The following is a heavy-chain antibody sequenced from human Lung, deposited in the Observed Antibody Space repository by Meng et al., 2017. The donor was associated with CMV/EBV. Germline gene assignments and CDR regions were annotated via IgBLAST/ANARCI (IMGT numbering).Heavy chain of an antibody. V-gene: IGHV3-7*01. Sequence: GESXKISCAASGFTFSSYWMTWVRQAPGKGLEWLANIKQDGSGKYYVESVKGRFTISRDNAKNSLYLQMNSLRVEDTAMYYCARGTAPNDYWGQGTLVTVSS. CDR1: GFTFSSYW. D-gene: IGHD2-8*02. CDR3: ARGTAPNDY. J-gene: IGHJ4*02. CDR2: IKQDGSGK.